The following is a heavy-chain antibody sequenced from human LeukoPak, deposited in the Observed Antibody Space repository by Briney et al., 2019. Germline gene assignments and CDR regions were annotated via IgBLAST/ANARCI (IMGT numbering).Heavy chain of an antibody. CDR3: ARPYRRRGDAFDI. CDR1: GFTFSSYA. Sequence: GGSLRLSCAASGFTFSSYAMSWVRQAPGKGLEWVSAISGSGGSTYYADSVKGRFTISRDNAKNSLYLQMNSLRAEDTAVYYCARPYRRRGDAFDIWGQGTMVTVSS. D-gene: IGHD1-26*01. J-gene: IGHJ3*02. CDR2: ISGSGGST. V-gene: IGHV3-23*01.